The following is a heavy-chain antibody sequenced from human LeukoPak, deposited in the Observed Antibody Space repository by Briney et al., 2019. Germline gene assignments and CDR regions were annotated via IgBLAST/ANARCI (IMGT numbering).Heavy chain of an antibody. CDR1: GGSISSYY. D-gene: IGHD5-18*01. J-gene: IGHJ4*02. CDR2: IYYSGST. CDR3: ARNQGGYSYGDPSFDY. V-gene: IGHV4-59*01. Sequence: SETLSLTCTVSGGSISSYYWSWIRQPPGKGLEWIGYIYYSGSTNYNPSLKSRVTISVDTSKNQFSLKLSSVTAADTAVYYCARNQGGYSYGDPSFDYWGQGTLVTVSS.